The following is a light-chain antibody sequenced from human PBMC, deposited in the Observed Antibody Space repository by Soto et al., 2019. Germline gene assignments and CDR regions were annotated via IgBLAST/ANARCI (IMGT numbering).Light chain of an antibody. CDR1: QGIGSW. J-gene: IGKJ5*01. CDR3: QQAASFPIT. Sequence: IQMTQPPSSVSASVGDRVTLTCRASQGIGSWLAWYQQKPGKAPNLLIYTVSSLQSGVPSRFSGSGSGTDFTLTISNLQPEDFATYYCQQAASFPITFGQGTRLEIK. V-gene: IGKV1-12*01. CDR2: TVS.